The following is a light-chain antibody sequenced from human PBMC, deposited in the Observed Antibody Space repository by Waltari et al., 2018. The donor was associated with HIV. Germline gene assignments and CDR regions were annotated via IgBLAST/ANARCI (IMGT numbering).Light chain of an antibody. CDR1: SSDVGSYNL. CDR3: CSYAGSSTPFV. Sequence: QSALTQPASVSGSPGQSITISCTGTSSDVGSYNLVSWYQQYPGKVPKLMIYEVSKRPSGVSNRFSGSKSSNTASLTISGLQAEDEADYYCCSYAGSSTPFVFGTATKVTVL. CDR2: EVS. V-gene: IGLV2-23*02. J-gene: IGLJ1*01.